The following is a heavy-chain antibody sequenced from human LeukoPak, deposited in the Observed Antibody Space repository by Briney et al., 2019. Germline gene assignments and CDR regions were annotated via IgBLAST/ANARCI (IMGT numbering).Heavy chain of an antibody. Sequence: GTSLRLSCAASGFTFISYAMHWVRQAPGKGLEWVAVISYDGSNKYYADSVKGRFTISRDNSKNTLYLQMNSLRAEDTAVYYCARARWLPDAFDIWGQGTMVTVSS. CDR3: ARARWLPDAFDI. D-gene: IGHD5-24*01. V-gene: IGHV3-30*04. J-gene: IGHJ3*02. CDR1: GFTFISYA. CDR2: ISYDGSNK.